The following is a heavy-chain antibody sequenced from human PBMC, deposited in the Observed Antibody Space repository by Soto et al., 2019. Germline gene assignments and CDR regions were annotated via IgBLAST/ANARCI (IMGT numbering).Heavy chain of an antibody. D-gene: IGHD6-25*01. CDR3: AGQTFTIAAASYGRSNWFDP. CDR1: GGSITSSSHF. CDR2: IYFTGNT. V-gene: IGHV4-39*01. Sequence: TLSLTCSSSGGSITSSSHFWGWVRQPPGKGLEWIGTIYFTGNTYYTPSLKSRLTLSIDTSKNEFSLRLNSVTAADTAVYYCAGQTFTIAAASYGRSNWFDPWGPGTLVTVSS. J-gene: IGHJ5*02.